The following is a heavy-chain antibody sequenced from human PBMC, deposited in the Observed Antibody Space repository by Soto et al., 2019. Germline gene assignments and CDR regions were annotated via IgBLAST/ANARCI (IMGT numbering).Heavy chain of an antibody. D-gene: IGHD1-7*01. J-gene: IGHJ4*02. Sequence: GGSLRLSCQASGFNFDNYGMHWVRQAPGKGLEWVAVITYDGSNKYYADSVKGRFTISRDNSKNTLSLHLNTLKPEDTAVYHCAKDRVGGTFYTPLGFWGQGTLVTVS. CDR1: GFNFDNYG. CDR3: AKDRVGGTFYTPLGF. CDR2: ITYDGSNK. V-gene: IGHV3-30*18.